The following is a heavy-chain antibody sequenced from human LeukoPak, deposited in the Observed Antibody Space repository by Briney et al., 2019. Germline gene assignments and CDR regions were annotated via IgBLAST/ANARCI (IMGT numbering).Heavy chain of an antibody. D-gene: IGHD7-27*01. J-gene: IGHJ4*02. Sequence: SETLSLTCAVYGGSFSGYYWSWIRQPPGKGLEWIGEINHSGSINNNPSLKSRVNVSLDTSKNQFSLKLRSVTAADTAVCYCARELGGYWGQGTLVTVSS. CDR2: INHSGSI. V-gene: IGHV4-34*01. CDR1: GGSFSGYY. CDR3: ARELGGY.